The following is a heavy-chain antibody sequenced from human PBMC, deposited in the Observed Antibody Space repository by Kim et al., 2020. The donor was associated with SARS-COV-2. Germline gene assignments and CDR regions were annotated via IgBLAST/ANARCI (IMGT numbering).Heavy chain of an antibody. CDR2: ISGSGGST. D-gene: IGHD3-10*01. V-gene: IGHV3-23*01. CDR1: GFTFSSYA. J-gene: IGHJ6*02. CDR3: AKVSGVTTLYYYGMDV. Sequence: GGSLRLSCAASGFTFSSYAMNWVRQAPGKGLEWVSAISGSGGSTYYADSVKGRFTISRDNSKNTLYLQMNSLRAEDTAAYYCAKVSGVTTLYYYGMDVWGQGTTVTVSS.